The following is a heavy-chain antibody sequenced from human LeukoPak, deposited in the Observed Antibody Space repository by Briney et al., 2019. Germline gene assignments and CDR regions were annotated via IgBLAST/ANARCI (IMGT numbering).Heavy chain of an antibody. CDR1: GFTFSSYV. Sequence: GGSLRLSCAASGFTFSSYVMSWVRQAPGKGLEWVSTIGGSGGRTYYADSVKGRFTVSRDNSKNTLYLQMNSLRAEDTAVYYCARDRYSSGSYTDGMDVWGQGTTVTVSS. J-gene: IGHJ6*02. V-gene: IGHV3-23*01. CDR2: IGGSGGRT. CDR3: ARDRYSSGSYTDGMDV. D-gene: IGHD6-19*01.